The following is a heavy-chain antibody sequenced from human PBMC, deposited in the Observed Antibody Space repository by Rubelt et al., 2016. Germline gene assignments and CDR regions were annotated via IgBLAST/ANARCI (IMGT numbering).Heavy chain of an antibody. Sequence: QVQLQQWGAGLLKPSETLSLTCAVYGGSFSGYYWSWIRQPPGEGLEWIGEINHSGITNYNASLKSRLTISVDTSKNQFSLARRVLTAADTAVYYCARGITVKTRNIGMLGPGMDVWGQGTTVTVSS. CDR1: GGSFSGYY. V-gene: IGHV4-34*01. J-gene: IGHJ6*02. D-gene: IGHD2/OR15-2a*01. CDR2: INHSGIT. CDR3: ARGITVKTRNIGMLGPGMDV.